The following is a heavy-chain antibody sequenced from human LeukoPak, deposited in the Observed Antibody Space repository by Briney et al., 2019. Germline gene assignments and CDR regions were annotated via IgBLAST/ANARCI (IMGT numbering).Heavy chain of an antibody. Sequence: GASVKVSCKASGYTFSNYGISWVRQAPGQGIEWMGWISGFNGNTNYGQKVQGRVTMTTDTSTITAYMELRSLGSDDTAVYYCARMVRGVPYYYGMDVWGQGTTVTVSS. CDR3: ARMVRGVPYYYGMDV. D-gene: IGHD3-10*01. CDR2: ISGFNGNT. CDR1: GYTFSNYG. V-gene: IGHV1-18*01. J-gene: IGHJ6*02.